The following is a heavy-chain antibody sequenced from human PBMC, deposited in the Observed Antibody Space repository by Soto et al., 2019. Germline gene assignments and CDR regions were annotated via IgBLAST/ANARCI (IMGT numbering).Heavy chain of an antibody. V-gene: IGHV4-39*01. D-gene: IGHD6-6*01. Sequence: SETLSLTCTVSGGSISTSRYYWGWIRQPPGKGLEWIGNIYYSGSTYYNPFLKSRVTIFVDTSKNQFSLKLSSVTAADTAVYYCARLSYSSSSGDYWGQGTLVTVSS. CDR1: GGSISTSRYY. CDR3: ARLSYSSSSGDY. J-gene: IGHJ4*02. CDR2: IYYSGST.